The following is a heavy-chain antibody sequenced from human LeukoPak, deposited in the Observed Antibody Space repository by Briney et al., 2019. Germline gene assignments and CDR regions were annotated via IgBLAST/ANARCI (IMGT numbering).Heavy chain of an antibody. CDR2: INYSGST. V-gene: IGHV4-61*03. Sequence: KPSETLSLTCTVSGGSISSGSYYWGWIRQPPGKGLEWIAYINYSGSTNYNPSLKSRVTISVDTSKNHFSLTLSSVTAADTAVYYCARFGGPHAFDIWGQGTMVTVSS. CDR1: GGSISSGSYY. CDR3: ARFGGPHAFDI. D-gene: IGHD3-3*01. J-gene: IGHJ3*02.